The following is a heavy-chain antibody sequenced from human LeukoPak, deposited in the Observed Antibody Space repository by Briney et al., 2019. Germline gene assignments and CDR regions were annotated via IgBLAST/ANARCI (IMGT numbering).Heavy chain of an antibody. CDR1: GFTFSSYA. CDR3: AKAGSYYYGSSGWSPFDY. D-gene: IGHD3-22*01. V-gene: IGHV3-23*01. Sequence: PGGSLRLSCEASGFTFSSYAMSWVRQTPGKGLEWVSGISGSGGNTYYADSVKGRFTISRDNSKNTLHLQMNSLRAEDTALYYCAKAGSYYYGSSGWSPFDYWGQGTLVTVSS. CDR2: ISGSGGNT. J-gene: IGHJ4*02.